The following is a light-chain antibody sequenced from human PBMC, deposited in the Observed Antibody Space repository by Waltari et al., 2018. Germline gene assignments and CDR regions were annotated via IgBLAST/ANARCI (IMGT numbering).Light chain of an antibody. CDR3: ATWDDRLSGPWV. CDR2: RNS. V-gene: IGLV1-47*01. CDR1: SSNIGSNY. J-gene: IGLJ3*02. Sequence: QSVLTQPPSASGPPGQSVTITCSGSSSNIGSNYVYWYQQLTGTAPQLLIYRNSQRRSGVPDRFSGSRSGTSASLAISGLRSEDEADYYCATWDDRLSGPWVFGGGTKLTVL.